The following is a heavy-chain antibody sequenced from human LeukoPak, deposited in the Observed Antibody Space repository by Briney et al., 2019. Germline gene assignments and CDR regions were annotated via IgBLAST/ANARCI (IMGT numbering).Heavy chain of an antibody. V-gene: IGHV3-33*06. CDR2: IWYDGSNK. CDR1: GFTFSSYG. D-gene: IGHD1-26*01. J-gene: IGHJ4*02. Sequence: PGGSLRLSCAASGFTFSSYGMHWVRQAPGKGLEWVAVIWYDGSNKYYADSVKGRFTISRDNSKNTLYLQMNSLRAEDTAVYCCAKEGAIGYFDYWGQGTLVTVSS. CDR3: AKEGAIGYFDY.